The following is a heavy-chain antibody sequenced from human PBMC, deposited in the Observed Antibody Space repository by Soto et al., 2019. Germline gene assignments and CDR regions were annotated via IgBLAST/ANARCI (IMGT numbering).Heavy chain of an antibody. CDR3: ASLYPVNY. D-gene: IGHD2-2*02. J-gene: IGHJ4*02. Sequence: GGSLRLSCAASGFSFSGHAMHWVRQAPGKGLEWVAVISYDGSNKYYADSVKGRFTISRDNSKNTLYLQMNSLRAEDTAVYYCASLYPVNYWGQGTLVTVSS. V-gene: IGHV3-30-3*01. CDR2: ISYDGSNK. CDR1: GFSFSGHA.